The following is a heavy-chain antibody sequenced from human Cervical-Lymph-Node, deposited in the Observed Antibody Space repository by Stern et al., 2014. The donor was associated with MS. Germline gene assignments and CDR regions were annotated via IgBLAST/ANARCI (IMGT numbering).Heavy chain of an antibody. Sequence: VQLVQSGAEVKSPGSSVKVSCKASGGAFSGSYSITWVRQAPGQGVEWVGGIIPIFGTPEYAQKFQGRVTIAADKSTNTAYMQLTGLKSEDTAIYYCTGRSGYSFGPADYWGQGTLVSVSS. D-gene: IGHD5-18*01. CDR3: TGRSGYSFGPADY. CDR1: GGAFSGSYS. J-gene: IGHJ4*02. V-gene: IGHV1-69*06. CDR2: IIPIFGTP.